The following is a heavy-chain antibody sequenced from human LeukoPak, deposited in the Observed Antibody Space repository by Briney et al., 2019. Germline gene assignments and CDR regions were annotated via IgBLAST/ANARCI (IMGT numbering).Heavy chain of an antibody. CDR1: GFTFSGSA. J-gene: IGHJ4*02. CDR3: AKDMVEGSGYYYPTPFDY. CDR2: IRSKANSYAT. V-gene: IGHV3-73*01. D-gene: IGHD3-22*01. Sequence: GGSLRLSCAASGFTFSGSAMHWVRQASGKGLEWVGRIRSKANSYATAYAASVKGRFIISRDDSKNTAYLQMNSLKTEDTAVYYCAKDMVEGSGYYYPTPFDYWGQGTLVTVSS.